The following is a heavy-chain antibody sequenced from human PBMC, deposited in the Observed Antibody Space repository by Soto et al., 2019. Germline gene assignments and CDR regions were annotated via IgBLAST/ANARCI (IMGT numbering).Heavy chain of an antibody. CDR3: ARDPPSYYDFWSLGFLTNSAVAGGGDAFDI. J-gene: IGHJ3*02. CDR2: IKQDGSEK. D-gene: IGHD3-3*01. CDR1: GFTFSSYW. Sequence: EVQLVESGGGLVQPGGSLRLSCAASGFTFSSYWMSWVRQAPGKGLEWVANIKQDGSEKYYVDSVKGRFTISRDNAKNSLYLQMNSLRAEDTAVYYCARDPPSYYDFWSLGFLTNSAVAGGGDAFDIWGQGTMVTVSS. V-gene: IGHV3-7*01.